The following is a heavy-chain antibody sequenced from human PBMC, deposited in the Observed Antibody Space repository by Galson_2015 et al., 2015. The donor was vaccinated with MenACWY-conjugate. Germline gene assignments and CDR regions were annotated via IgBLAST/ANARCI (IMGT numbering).Heavy chain of an antibody. CDR3: ARGRYDFWSGSYFDY. V-gene: IGHV4-34*01. J-gene: IGHJ4*02. Sequence: SETLSLTCAVYGGSFSGYYWSWIRQPPGKGLERIGEINHSGSTNYNPSLKSRVTISVDTSKNQFSLKLSSVTAADTAVYYCARGRYDFWSGSYFDYWGQGTLVTVSS. CDR1: GGSFSGYY. CDR2: INHSGST. D-gene: IGHD3-3*01.